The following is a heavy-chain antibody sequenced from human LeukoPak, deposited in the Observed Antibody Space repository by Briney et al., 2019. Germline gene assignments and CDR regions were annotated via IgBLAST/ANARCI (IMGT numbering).Heavy chain of an antibody. D-gene: IGHD1-1*01. CDR1: GFSLSTRGVG. J-gene: IGHJ2*01. CDR3: AHSVSLDFNYWYFDL. CDR2: LYWDDDK. Sequence: KRSGPTLVKPPQTLTLTCTFSGFSLSTRGVGVGWIRQPPGKALEWLALLYWDDDKRYSPSLKSRLTITKDTSKNQVVLTMTNMDPVDTAAYYCAHSVSLDFNYWYFDLWGRGTLVTVSS. V-gene: IGHV2-5*02.